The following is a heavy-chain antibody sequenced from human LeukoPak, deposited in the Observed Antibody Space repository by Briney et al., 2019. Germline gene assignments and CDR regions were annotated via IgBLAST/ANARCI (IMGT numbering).Heavy chain of an antibody. CDR1: GYTLTELS. J-gene: IGHJ6*02. V-gene: IGHV1-24*01. CDR2: FDPEDGET. CDR3: ATQSLSCGGDCYPYYYYGMDV. D-gene: IGHD2-21*02. Sequence: ASVKVSCKVSGYTLTELSMHRVRQAPGKGLEWMGGFDPEDGETIYAQKFQGRVTMTGDTSTDTAYMELSSLRSEDTAVYYCATQSLSCGGDCYPYYYYGMDVWGQGTTVTVSS.